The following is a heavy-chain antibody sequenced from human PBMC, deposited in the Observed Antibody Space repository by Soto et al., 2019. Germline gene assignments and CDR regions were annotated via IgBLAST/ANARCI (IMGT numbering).Heavy chain of an antibody. Sequence: EVQLLESGGGLVQPGGSLRLSCAASGFTFNNYAMTWVRQAPGKGLEWVSAISGGGDTTSYADSVKGRFTVSRDGSKNTRYLQMSSLRAEDTALYYCAKGRGGSGSLTPRVDFWGQGNLVTVSS. J-gene: IGHJ4*02. CDR1: GFTFNNYA. CDR2: ISGGGDTT. CDR3: AKGRGGSGSLTPRVDF. V-gene: IGHV3-23*01. D-gene: IGHD3-10*01.